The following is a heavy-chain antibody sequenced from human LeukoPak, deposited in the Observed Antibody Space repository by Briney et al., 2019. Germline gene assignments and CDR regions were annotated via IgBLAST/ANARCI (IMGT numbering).Heavy chain of an antibody. J-gene: IGHJ4*02. CDR2: INPNSGGT. CDR3: TADKKLGDFDY. CDR1: GYTLTDYY. Sequence: ASVKVSCKASGYTLTDYYMHWVRQAPGQGLEWMGRINPNSGGTNYAQKFQGRVTMTRDTSISIGYMELSRLKSDDTAVYYCTADKKLGDFDYWGQGTLVTVSS. V-gene: IGHV1-2*06. D-gene: IGHD7-27*01.